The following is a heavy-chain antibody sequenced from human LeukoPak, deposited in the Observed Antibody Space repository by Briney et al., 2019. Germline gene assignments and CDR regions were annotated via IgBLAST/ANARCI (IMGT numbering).Heavy chain of an antibody. CDR2: IIPTVGTA. D-gene: IGHD3-10*01. V-gene: IGHV1-69*13. Sequence: SVKVSCKDSGGSFSSYSISCVGQDPAEGLEWMGGIIPTVGTANYAQQSQRSDTITADESTSTAYMELSSLRPEDTAVYYCARVGGWGAHYYYYYMDVWGKGATVTVSS. CDR3: ARVGGWGAHYYYYYMDV. CDR1: GGSFSSYS. J-gene: IGHJ6*03.